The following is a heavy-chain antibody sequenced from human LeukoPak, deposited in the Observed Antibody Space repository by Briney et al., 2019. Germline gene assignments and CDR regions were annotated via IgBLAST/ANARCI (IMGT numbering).Heavy chain of an antibody. J-gene: IGHJ4*02. Sequence: GGSLRLSCAASRFTFSNYYMDWVRQAPGKGLEWVANIKQDGSEKYYGGSVKGRFTISRDNAKNSLYLQLNSLRVEDTAVYFCAGGYGFLIESWGQGTLVTVSS. CDR2: IKQDGSEK. D-gene: IGHD3-3*01. CDR1: RFTFSNYY. CDR3: AGGYGFLIES. V-gene: IGHV3-7*04.